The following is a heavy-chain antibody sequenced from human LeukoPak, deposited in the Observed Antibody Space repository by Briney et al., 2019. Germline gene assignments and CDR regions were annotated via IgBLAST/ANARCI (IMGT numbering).Heavy chain of an antibody. CDR3: ASGYCSSTSCYNSGAFDI. J-gene: IGHJ3*02. Sequence: ASVKVSCKASGGTFSSYAISWVRQAPGQGLEWMGGIIPIFGTANYAQKFQGRVTITTDESTSTAYMELSSLRSEDTAVYYCASGYCSSTSCYNSGAFDIWDQGTMVTVSS. CDR1: GGTFSSYA. V-gene: IGHV1-69*05. CDR2: IIPIFGTA. D-gene: IGHD2-2*02.